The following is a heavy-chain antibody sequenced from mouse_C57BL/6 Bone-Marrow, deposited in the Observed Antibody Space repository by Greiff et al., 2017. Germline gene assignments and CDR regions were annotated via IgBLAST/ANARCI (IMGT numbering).Heavy chain of an antibody. V-gene: IGHV1-54*01. Sequence: VKLMESGAELVRPGTSVKVSCKASGYAFTNYLIEWVKQRPGQGLEWIGVINPGSGGTHYNEKFKGKATLTAAKSSSTDYLQHSSLTSEDSAVYYCARRGYYDYFDYWGQGTTLTVSS. CDR3: ARRGYYDYFDY. D-gene: IGHD2-3*01. CDR1: GYAFTNYL. CDR2: INPGSGGT. J-gene: IGHJ2*01.